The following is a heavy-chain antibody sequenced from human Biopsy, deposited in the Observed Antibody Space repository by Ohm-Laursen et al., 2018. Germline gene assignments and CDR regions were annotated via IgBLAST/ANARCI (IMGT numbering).Heavy chain of an antibody. Sequence: SVKVSCKTSGYIFTSYYIHWVRQAPGQGPEWMASINPSGGSTTYAQRFQGRLIMTRDTSTSSIYMELSSLRSEDTAIYFCARAVAGTGGVFDSWGQGTLVTVSS. CDR1: GYIFTSYY. D-gene: IGHD6-19*01. CDR2: INPSGGST. J-gene: IGHJ4*02. V-gene: IGHV1-46*01. CDR3: ARAVAGTGGVFDS.